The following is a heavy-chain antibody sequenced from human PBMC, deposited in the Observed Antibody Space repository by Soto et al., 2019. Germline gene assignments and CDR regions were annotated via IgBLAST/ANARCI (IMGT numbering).Heavy chain of an antibody. CDR3: ARGHGEIIGAMDV. V-gene: IGHV1-18*01. D-gene: IGHD3-3*01. CDR2: VSSYNVDT. Sequence: ASVKVSCKASGYRFNTYGISWVRQAPGQGLEWMGRVSSYNVDTNYAEKFEDRLTMTTDTSTNTAYMELKSLRSDDTAVYFCARGHGEIIGAMDVWGQGTSVTVSS. J-gene: IGHJ6*02. CDR1: GYRFNTYG.